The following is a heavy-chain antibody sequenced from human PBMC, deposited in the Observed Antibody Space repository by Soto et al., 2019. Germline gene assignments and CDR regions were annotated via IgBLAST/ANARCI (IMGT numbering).Heavy chain of an antibody. J-gene: IGHJ4*02. D-gene: IGHD3-9*01. Sequence: GGSLRLSYAASGFTFSSYAMSWVLQAPGKGLEWVSAISGSGGSTYYADSVKGRFTISRDNSKNSLYLQMNSLRAEDTAVYYCARKPSYDILTGYYANWGQGTLVTVSS. CDR1: GFTFSSYA. CDR3: ARKPSYDILTGYYAN. V-gene: IGHV3-23*01. CDR2: ISGSGGST.